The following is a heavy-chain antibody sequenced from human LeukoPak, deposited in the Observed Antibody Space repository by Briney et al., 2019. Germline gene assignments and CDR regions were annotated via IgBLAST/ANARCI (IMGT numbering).Heavy chain of an antibody. CDR3: ARRNPYCSSTSCYQSPWFDP. Sequence: SETLSLTCTVSGGSISSYYWSWIRQPPGEGLEWIGYIYYSGSTNYNPSLKSRVTISVDTSKNQFSLKLSSVTAADTAVYYCARRNPYCSSTSCYQSPWFDPWGQGTLVTVSS. V-gene: IGHV4-59*08. D-gene: IGHD2-2*01. J-gene: IGHJ5*02. CDR2: IYYSGST. CDR1: GGSISSYY.